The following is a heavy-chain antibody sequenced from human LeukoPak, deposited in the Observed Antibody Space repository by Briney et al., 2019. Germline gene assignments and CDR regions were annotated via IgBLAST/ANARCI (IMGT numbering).Heavy chain of an antibody. CDR1: GFSFSRYY. CDR2: IYSGGST. Sequence: GGSLRLSCAASGFSFSRYYMSWVRQAPGKGLEWVSVIYSGGSTYYADSVKGRFTISRDNSKNTLYLQMNSLRAEDTAVYYCAANYYDSSGYAFDIWGQGTMVTVSS. D-gene: IGHD3-22*01. V-gene: IGHV3-53*01. J-gene: IGHJ3*02. CDR3: AANYYDSSGYAFDI.